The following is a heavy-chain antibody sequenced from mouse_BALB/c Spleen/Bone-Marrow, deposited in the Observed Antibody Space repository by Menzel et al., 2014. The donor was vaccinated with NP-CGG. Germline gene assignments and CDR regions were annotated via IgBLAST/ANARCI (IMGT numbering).Heavy chain of an antibody. J-gene: IGHJ3*01. D-gene: IGHD2-4*01. CDR2: IYPSTGYT. CDR1: GYTFTSYW. V-gene: IGHV1-7*01. CDR3: ARDDYAY. Sequence: VQLVESGAELAKLGASVKMSCKASGYTFTSYWMHWVKQRPGQGLEWIGYIYPSTGYTEHNQKFKDKAIMTADKSSSTAYMQLSSLTSEDSAVYYCARDDYAYWGQGTLVTVSA.